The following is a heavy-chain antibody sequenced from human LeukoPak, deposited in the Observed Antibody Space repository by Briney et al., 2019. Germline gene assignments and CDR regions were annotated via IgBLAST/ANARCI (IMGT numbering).Heavy chain of an antibody. J-gene: IGHJ4*02. D-gene: IGHD4-17*01. V-gene: IGHV1-18*01. CDR3: ARAEFTTVTTSYYFDY. Sequence: GASVKLCCKASGYTFTSYGISWVRQAPGQGLEWMGWISAYNGNTNYAQKLQGRVTMTTDTSTSTAYMELRSLRSDDTAVYYCARAEFTTVTTSYYFDYWGQGTLVTVSS. CDR1: GYTFTSYG. CDR2: ISAYNGNT.